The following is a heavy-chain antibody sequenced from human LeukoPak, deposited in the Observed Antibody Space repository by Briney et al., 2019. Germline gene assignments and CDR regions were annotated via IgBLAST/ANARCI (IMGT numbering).Heavy chain of an antibody. D-gene: IGHD6-19*01. V-gene: IGHV4-61*02. CDR3: ARQGVSGGWTTDAFDI. CDR2: IFTTGST. J-gene: IGHJ3*02. CDR1: GGSISSGAYY. Sequence: SQTLSLTCTVSGGSISSGAYYWSWIRQPAGKGLEWIGRIFTTGSTNYNPSLKSRVTMSVDTSKSQFSLNLSSVTAADTAVYYCARQGVSGGWTTDAFDIWGQGTVVTVSS.